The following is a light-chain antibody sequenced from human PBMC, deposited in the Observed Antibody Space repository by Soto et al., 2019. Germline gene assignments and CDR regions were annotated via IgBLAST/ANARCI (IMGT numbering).Light chain of an antibody. CDR3: NSYTSSRTLV. CDR1: SSDVGGYNF. CDR2: EVS. J-gene: IGLJ3*02. V-gene: IGLV2-14*01. Sequence: QSALTQPASVSGSPGQSITISCTGTSSDVGGYNFVSWYQQHPGKAPKLMIYEVSNRPSGVSNRFSGSKPGNTASLTISGLQAEDEADYYCNSYTSSRTLVFGGGTKVTVL.